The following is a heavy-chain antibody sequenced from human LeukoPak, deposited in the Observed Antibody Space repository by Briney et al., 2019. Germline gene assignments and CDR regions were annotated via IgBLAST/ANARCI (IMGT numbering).Heavy chain of an antibody. D-gene: IGHD2-2*01. Sequence: SETLSLTCTVSGGSISSYYWSWIRQPPGKGLEWIGYIYTSGSTNYNPSLKSRVTISVDTSKNQFSLKLSSVTAADTAVYYCARQVVPAPPRSYYYMDVWGKGTTVTVSS. J-gene: IGHJ6*03. CDR1: GGSISSYY. V-gene: IGHV4-4*09. CDR3: ARQVVPAPPRSYYYMDV. CDR2: IYTSGST.